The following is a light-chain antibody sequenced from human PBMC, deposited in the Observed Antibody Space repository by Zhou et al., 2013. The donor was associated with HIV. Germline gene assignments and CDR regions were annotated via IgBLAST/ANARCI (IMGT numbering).Light chain of an antibody. Sequence: DIEMTQSPSSLSASVGDRVTITCRASQDISNYLAWYQQKPGKVPKLLIYAASTLQPGVPSRFTGSGSGTEFTLTITTLQSDDVATYFCQKYKSAPCTFGQGTKVEI. CDR2: AAS. J-gene: IGKJ1*01. CDR1: QDISNY. CDR3: QKYKSAPCT. V-gene: IGKV1-27*01.